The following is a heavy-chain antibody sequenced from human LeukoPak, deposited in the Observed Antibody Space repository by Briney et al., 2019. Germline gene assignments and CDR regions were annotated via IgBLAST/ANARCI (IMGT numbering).Heavy chain of an antibody. CDR3: ARLGFGELLTAAFDY. J-gene: IGHJ4*02. D-gene: IGHD3-10*01. V-gene: IGHV1-18*04. CDR2: ISAYNGNT. CDR1: GYTFTKYY. Sequence: ASVKVSCKASGYTFTKYYFHWVRQAPGQGLEWMGWISAYNGNTNYAQKLQGRVTMTTDTSTSTAYMELRSLRSDDTAVYYCARLGFGELLTAAFDYWGQGTLVTVSS.